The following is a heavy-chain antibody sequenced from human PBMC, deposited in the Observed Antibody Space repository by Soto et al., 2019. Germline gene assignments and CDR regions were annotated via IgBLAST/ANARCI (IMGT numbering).Heavy chain of an antibody. Sequence: ASETLSLTCTVSGGSISSGGYYWIWIRQHPGKGLEWIGYIYYSGSTYYNPSLKSRVTISVDTSKNQFSLKLSSVTAADTAVYYCARLGLGWLQLYYYGMDVWGQGTTVTVSS. J-gene: IGHJ6*02. D-gene: IGHD5-12*01. CDR2: IYYSGST. V-gene: IGHV4-31*02. CDR3: ARLGLGWLQLYYYGMDV. CDR1: GGSISSGGYY.